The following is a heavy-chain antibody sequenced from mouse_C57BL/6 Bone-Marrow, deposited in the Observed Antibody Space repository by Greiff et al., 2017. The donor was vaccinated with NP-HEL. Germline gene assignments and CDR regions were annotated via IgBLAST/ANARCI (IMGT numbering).Heavy chain of an antibody. V-gene: IGHV1-26*01. J-gene: IGHJ3*01. Sequence: EVQLQQSGPELVKPGASVKISCKASGYTFTDYYMNWVKQSHGKSLEWIGDINPNNGGTSYNQKFKGKATLTVDKSSSTAYMELRSLTSEDSAVYYCARRSWSPFAYWGQGTLVTVSA. CDR2: INPNNGGT. CDR1: GYTFTDYY. CDR3: ARRSWSPFAY.